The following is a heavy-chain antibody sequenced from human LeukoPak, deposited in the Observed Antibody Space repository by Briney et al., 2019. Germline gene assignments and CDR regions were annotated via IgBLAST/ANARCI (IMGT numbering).Heavy chain of an antibody. CDR1: GYSFTTYW. D-gene: IGHD2-15*01. V-gene: IGHV5-51*01. CDR2: IYPGDSDT. Sequence: GESLQISCKGSGYSFTTYWIAWVRQMPGKGLEWMGVIYPGDSDTRYSPSFQGQVTLSADKSISTAYLQWSSLKASDTAIYYCARALVGAATPSYWGQGTLVTVSS. J-gene: IGHJ4*02. CDR3: ARALVGAATPSY.